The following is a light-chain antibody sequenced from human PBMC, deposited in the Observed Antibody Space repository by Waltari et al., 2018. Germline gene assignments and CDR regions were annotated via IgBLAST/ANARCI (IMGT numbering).Light chain of an antibody. Sequence: EIVLTQSPGTLSLSPGERGTLSCRASQSVSRFLAWYQQKPGQAPRLRIYGASTRATGIPDRCSGSGAGTDFRLTISRLEPGDFAVYYCQKYDRLPATFGQGTKVEIK. CDR2: GAS. CDR3: QKYDRLPAT. CDR1: QSVSRF. V-gene: IGKV3-20*01. J-gene: IGKJ1*01.